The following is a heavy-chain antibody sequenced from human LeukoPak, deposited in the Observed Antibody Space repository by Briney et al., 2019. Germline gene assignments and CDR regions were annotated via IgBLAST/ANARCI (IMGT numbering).Heavy chain of an antibody. D-gene: IGHD5/OR15-5a*01. CDR3: TSTLGY. V-gene: IGHV3-15*01. J-gene: IGHJ4*02. CDR2: IQRKTDGGTT. CDR1: RFSFSNAW. Sequence: GGSLRLSCEAYRFSFSNAWMTWVRQAPGKGLEWVGRIQRKTDGGTTDYAAPVKGRFTISRDDSKNTMYLQMNSLITEDTTVYYCTSTLGYWGQGTLVTVSS.